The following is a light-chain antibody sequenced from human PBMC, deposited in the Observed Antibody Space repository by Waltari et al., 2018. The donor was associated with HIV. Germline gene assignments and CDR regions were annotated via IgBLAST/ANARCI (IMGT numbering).Light chain of an antibody. CDR2: AAY. CDR1: QSISRY. CDR3: QHGDKSPHT. Sequence: DIQLTQSPSSLSASVGARVTIPCRAIQSISRYLNWYQQRPGRAPQLLVYAAYSLRAGVPTRFSCTGSGTDVTRTISSLQPEDFATDYCQHGDKSPHTYGQGTKVEIK. J-gene: IGKJ2*01. V-gene: IGKV1-39*01.